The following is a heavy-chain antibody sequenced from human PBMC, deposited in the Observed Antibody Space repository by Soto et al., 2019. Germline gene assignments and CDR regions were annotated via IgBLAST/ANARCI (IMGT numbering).Heavy chain of an antibody. CDR1: GFTFSSYG. CDR2: IWYDGSNK. CDR3: ARDIVGGVPYSSGCNY. Sequence: GGSLRLSCAASGFTFSSYGMHWVRQAPGKGLEWVAVIWYDGSNKYYADSVKGRFTISRDNSKNTLYLQMNSLRAEDTAVYYCARDIVGGVPYSSGCNYWGQGTLVTVSS. V-gene: IGHV3-33*01. D-gene: IGHD6-19*01. J-gene: IGHJ4*02.